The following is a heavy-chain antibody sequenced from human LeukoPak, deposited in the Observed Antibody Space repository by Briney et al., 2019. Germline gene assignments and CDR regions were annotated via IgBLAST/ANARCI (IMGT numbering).Heavy chain of an antibody. D-gene: IGHD3-10*01. CDR3: ARDYYGSGSYFVFAY. CDR1: GFTFSSYA. CDR2: ISYDGSNK. V-gene: IGHV3-30-3*01. Sequence: GGSLRLSCAASGFTFSSYAMHWVRQAPGKGLEWVAVISYDGSNKYYADSVKGRFTISRDNSKNTLYLQMNSLRAEDTAVYYCARDYYGSGSYFVFAYWGQGTLVTVSS. J-gene: IGHJ4*02.